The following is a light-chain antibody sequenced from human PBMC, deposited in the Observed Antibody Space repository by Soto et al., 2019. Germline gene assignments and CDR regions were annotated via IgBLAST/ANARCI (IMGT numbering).Light chain of an antibody. CDR3: QQYNRWPGT. V-gene: IGKV3-15*01. CDR1: QTISSD. Sequence: EIVMTQSPATLSVSPGERATLSCRASQTISSDLAWYQQKPGQAPRLLVYGASTRATGIPGRFSGSGSGLEFTLTISSLQSEDSAFYFRQQYNRWPGTFGQGTKVEIK. CDR2: GAS. J-gene: IGKJ2*01.